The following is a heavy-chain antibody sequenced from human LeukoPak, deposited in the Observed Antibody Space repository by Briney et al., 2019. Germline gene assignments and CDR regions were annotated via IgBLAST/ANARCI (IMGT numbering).Heavy chain of an antibody. J-gene: IGHJ6*02. CDR1: GFSFSSYW. V-gene: IGHV3-7*01. CDR2: IKEDGSEK. Sequence: GGSLRLSCAASGFSFSSYWMSWVRQAPGKGLEWVANIKEDGSEKYYVDSVKGRFTISRDNAKKSLYLQMNSLRAEDTAVYYCAREASNQLLRYYYYYYGMDVWGQGTTVTVSS. D-gene: IGHD2-2*01. CDR3: AREASNQLLRYYYYYYGMDV.